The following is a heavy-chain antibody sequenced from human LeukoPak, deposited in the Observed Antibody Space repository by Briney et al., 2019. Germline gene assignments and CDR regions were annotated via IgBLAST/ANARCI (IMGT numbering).Heavy chain of an antibody. J-gene: IGHJ5*02. CDR1: GFTFSPYP. CDR3: ARVRAKSEFDP. D-gene: IGHD1-14*01. V-gene: IGHV3-21*01. CDR2: ISSSSSYI. Sequence: GGSLRLSCAASGFTFSPYPMNWVRQAPGKGLEWVSSISSSSSYIYYADSVKGRFTISRDNAKNSLYLQMNSLRAEDTAVYYCARVRAKSEFDPWGQGTLVTVSS.